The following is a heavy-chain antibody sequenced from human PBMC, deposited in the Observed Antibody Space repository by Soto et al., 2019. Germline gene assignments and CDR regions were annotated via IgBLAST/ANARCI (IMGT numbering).Heavy chain of an antibody. D-gene: IGHD2-2*01. V-gene: IGHV1-58*01. CDR3: AADLRDIVLVPYGMDV. J-gene: IGHJ6*02. Sequence: ASVKVSCKASGFTFTSSAVHWVRQARGQRLEWKGWIVVGSGNTNYAQKFQERVTITRDMSTSTAYMELSSLRSEDTAVYYCAADLRDIVLVPYGMDVWGQGTTVTVSS. CDR2: IVVGSGNT. CDR1: GFTFTSSA.